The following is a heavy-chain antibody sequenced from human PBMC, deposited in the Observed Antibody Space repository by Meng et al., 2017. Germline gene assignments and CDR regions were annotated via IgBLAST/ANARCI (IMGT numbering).Heavy chain of an antibody. D-gene: IGHD3-22*01. CDR3: ARGPLITMIEV. J-gene: IGHJ4*02. V-gene: IGHV4-30-4*01. Sequence: VQLQESGPGLVKPSQTLSLTCTVSGGSISSGDYYWSWIRQPPGKGLEWIGYIYYSGSTYYNPSLKSRLTISVDTSKKQFSLKLTSVTAADTAVYYCARGPLITMIEVWGQGTLVTVSS. CDR2: IYYSGST. CDR1: GGSISSGDYY.